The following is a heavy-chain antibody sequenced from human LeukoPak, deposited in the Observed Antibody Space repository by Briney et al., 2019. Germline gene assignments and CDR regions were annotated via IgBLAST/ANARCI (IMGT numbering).Heavy chain of an antibody. V-gene: IGHV1-18*01. CDR2: ITTYNGNT. CDR3: ARSPGAAVVRFDY. CDR1: GYTFTSYS. Sequence: ASVKVSCKASGYTFTSYSISWVRQAPGQGLEWMGWITTYNGNTNYPQKLQGRVTVTTDTSTNTAYLELRSLRSDDTAVYYCARSPGAAVVRFDYWGQGTLVTVSS. J-gene: IGHJ4*02. D-gene: IGHD6-13*01.